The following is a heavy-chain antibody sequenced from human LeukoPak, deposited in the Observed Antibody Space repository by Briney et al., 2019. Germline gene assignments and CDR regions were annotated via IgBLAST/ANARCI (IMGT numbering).Heavy chain of an antibody. CDR3: ARAALDFWSGYYGSSFDP. CDR1: GGSISSGGYS. D-gene: IGHD3-3*01. Sequence: PSQTLSLTCAVSGGSISSGGYSLSWIRQPPWKGLEWIGYIYHSGSTYYNPSLNSRVTISVDRSKNQSSLKLSSVTAADTAVYYCARAALDFWSGYYGSSFDPWGQGTLVTVSS. J-gene: IGHJ5*02. V-gene: IGHV4-30-2*01. CDR2: IYHSGST.